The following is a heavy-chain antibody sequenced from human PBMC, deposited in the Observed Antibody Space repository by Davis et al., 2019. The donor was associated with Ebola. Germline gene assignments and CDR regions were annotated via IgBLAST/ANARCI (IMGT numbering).Heavy chain of an antibody. D-gene: IGHD5-12*01. J-gene: IGHJ3*02. CDR3: TTPGGQDSGYDVFDI. CDR2: INPNDGRT. CDR1: GYTFTNYY. Sequence: ASVKVSCKASGYTFTNYYMHWVRQAPAQGLEWMGMINPNDGRTIYAQKFQGRVTVTRDTSTTTVYMDLSILRSEDTALYYCTTPGGQDSGYDVFDIWGQGTMVTVS. V-gene: IGHV1-46*03.